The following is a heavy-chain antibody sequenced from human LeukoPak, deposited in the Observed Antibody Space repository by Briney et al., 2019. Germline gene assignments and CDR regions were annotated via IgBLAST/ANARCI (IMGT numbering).Heavy chain of an antibody. CDR1: GFTFSSYG. Sequence: GGSLRLSCAASGFTFSSYGMHWVRQAPGKGLEWVAFIRYDGSNKYYADSVKGRFTISRDNSKNTLYLQMNSLRAEDTAVYYCARVLTRYSSGWYGPVDYWGQGTLVTVSS. CDR2: IRYDGSNK. V-gene: IGHV3-30*02. CDR3: ARVLTRYSSGWYGPVDY. J-gene: IGHJ4*02. D-gene: IGHD6-19*01.